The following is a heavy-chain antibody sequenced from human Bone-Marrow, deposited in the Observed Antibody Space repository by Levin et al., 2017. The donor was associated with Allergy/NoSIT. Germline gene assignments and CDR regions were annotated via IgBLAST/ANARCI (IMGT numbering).Heavy chain of an antibody. CDR3: ASLREMATREEYFDY. V-gene: IGHV1-69*13. J-gene: IGHJ4*02. Sequence: SVKVSCKASGGTFSSYAISWVRQAPGQGLEWMGGIIPIFGTANYAQKFQGRVTITADESTSTAYMELSSLRSEDTAVYYCASLREMATREEYFDYWGQGTLVTVSS. CDR2: IIPIFGTA. CDR1: GGTFSSYA. D-gene: IGHD5-24*01.